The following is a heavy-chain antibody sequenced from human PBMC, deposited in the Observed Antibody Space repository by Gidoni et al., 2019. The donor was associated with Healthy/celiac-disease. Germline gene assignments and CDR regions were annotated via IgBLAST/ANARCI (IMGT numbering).Heavy chain of an antibody. D-gene: IGHD1-7*01. CDR1: GGSFSGYY. CDR3: ARFQQGRTKFFDY. Sequence: QVQLQQWGAGLLKPSETLSLTCAVSGGSFSGYYWSWIRQPPGKGLEWIGEISHSGSTNYNPYLKSRVTISVDTSKNQFSLKLSYVTAADTAVYYCARFQQGRTKFFDYWGQGTMVTVSS. V-gene: IGHV4-34*01. CDR2: ISHSGST. J-gene: IGHJ4*02.